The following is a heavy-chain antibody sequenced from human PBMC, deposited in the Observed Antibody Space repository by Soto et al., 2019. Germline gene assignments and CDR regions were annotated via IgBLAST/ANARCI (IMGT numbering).Heavy chain of an antibody. Sequence: QVQLQESGPGLVKPSQTLSLSCAVSGDSISSGDYFWSWIRQPPGRGLVWLGYISYSGTTYYNPSLKSRLTLSTDTSKTQFSLKLSSVTVADTALYYCARAYGSGFYFGMDVWGHGTTVTVSS. J-gene: IGHJ6*02. CDR2: ISYSGTT. CDR3: ARAYGSGFYFGMDV. D-gene: IGHD3-10*01. V-gene: IGHV4-31*11. CDR1: GDSISSGDYF.